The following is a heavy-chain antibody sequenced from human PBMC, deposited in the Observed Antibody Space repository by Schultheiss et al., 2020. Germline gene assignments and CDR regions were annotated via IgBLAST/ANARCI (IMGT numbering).Heavy chain of an antibody. V-gene: IGHV3-9*01. D-gene: IGHD3-22*01. CDR3: AKAKRPKLLLVTAFDY. CDR1: GFTFSSYA. CDR2: ISWNSGSI. J-gene: IGHJ4*02. Sequence: GGSLRLSCAASGFTFSSYAMSWVRQAPGKGLEWVSGISWNSGSIGYADSVKGRFTISRDNAKNSLYLQMNSLRAEDTALYYCAKAKRPKLLLVTAFDYWGQGTLVTVSS.